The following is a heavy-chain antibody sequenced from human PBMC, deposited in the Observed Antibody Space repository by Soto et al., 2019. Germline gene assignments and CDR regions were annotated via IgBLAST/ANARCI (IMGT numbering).Heavy chain of an antibody. V-gene: IGHV4-59*01. CDR3: AREGYNFGPFDY. Sequence: SSETLSLTCSVSGGSLGSYYGSWIRRPPGMGLEWIASISYSGTTNYNSSLKSRVTISIDTSKNQFSLKLNSVTAADTAVYYCAREGYNFGPFDYWGQGALVTVSS. CDR2: ISYSGTT. D-gene: IGHD5-18*01. CDR1: GGSLGSYY. J-gene: IGHJ4*02.